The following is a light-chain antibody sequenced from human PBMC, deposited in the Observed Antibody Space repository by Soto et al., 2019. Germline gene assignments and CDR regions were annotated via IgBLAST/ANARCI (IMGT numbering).Light chain of an antibody. V-gene: IGKV3D-15*01. CDR2: GAS. J-gene: IGKJ5*01. CDR3: QQSYSTSIT. CDR1: ESVSTN. Sequence: EIEMTQSPATLSLAPGERVTLSCRASESVSTNLAWYQQKPGQAPRLLIYGASSRATGIPDRFSGSGSGTDFTPTISRLEPEDFATYYCQQSYSTSITFGQGTRLEIK.